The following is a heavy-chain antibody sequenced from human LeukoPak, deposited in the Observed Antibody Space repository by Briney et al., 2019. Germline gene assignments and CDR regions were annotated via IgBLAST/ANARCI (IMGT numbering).Heavy chain of an antibody. Sequence: SETLSLTCTVSGGSISSYYWSWIRQPPGKGLEWIGYIYYSGNTNYNPSLKSRVTISVDTSKNQFSLKLSSVTAADTAVYYCARGSYDSSGYARFDPWGQGTLVTVSS. CDR2: IYYSGNT. V-gene: IGHV4-59*01. J-gene: IGHJ5*02. CDR3: ARGSYDSSGYARFDP. CDR1: GGSISSYY. D-gene: IGHD3-22*01.